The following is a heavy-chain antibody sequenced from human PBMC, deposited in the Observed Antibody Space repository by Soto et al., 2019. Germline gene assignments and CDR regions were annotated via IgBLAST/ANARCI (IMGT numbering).Heavy chain of an antibody. CDR2: INHSGST. CDR3: ARGYCSGGSCAPLPRSFDP. J-gene: IGHJ5*02. D-gene: IGHD2-15*01. CDR1: GGSFSGYY. Sequence: PSETLSLTCAVYGGSFSGYYWSWIRQPPGKGLEWIGDINHSGSTYYNPSLKSRVTISVDTSKNQFSLKLSSVTAADTAVYYCARGYCSGGSCAPLPRSFDPWGQGTLVTVSS. V-gene: IGHV4-34*01.